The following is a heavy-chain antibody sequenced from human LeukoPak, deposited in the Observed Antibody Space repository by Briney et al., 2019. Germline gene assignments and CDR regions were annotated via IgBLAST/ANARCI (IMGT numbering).Heavy chain of an antibody. CDR2: ISYDGSNK. D-gene: IGHD6-13*01. V-gene: IGHV3-30*18. Sequence: PGGSLRLSCAASGFTFSSYGMHWVRQAPGKGLEWVAVISYDGSNKYYADSVKGRFTISRDNSKNTLYLQMNSLRAEDTAVYYCAKDHTFDSSSWYHWGQGTLVTVSS. CDR1: GFTFSSYG. J-gene: IGHJ5*02. CDR3: AKDHTFDSSSWYH.